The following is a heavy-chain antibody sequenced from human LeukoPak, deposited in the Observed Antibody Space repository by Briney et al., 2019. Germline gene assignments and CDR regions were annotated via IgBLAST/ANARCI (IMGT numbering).Heavy chain of an antibody. V-gene: IGHV4-30-4*07. J-gene: IGHJ4*02. Sequence: TLSLTCSVSGGSISSGSYYWSWIRQPPGKGLEWIGYIYYSGSTYYNPSLTSRVTISVDTSKNQFSLKLSSVTAADTAVYYCARDFWGSGGFDYWGQGTLVTVSS. CDR2: IYYSGST. CDR1: GGSISSGSYY. D-gene: IGHD3-10*01. CDR3: ARDFWGSGGFDY.